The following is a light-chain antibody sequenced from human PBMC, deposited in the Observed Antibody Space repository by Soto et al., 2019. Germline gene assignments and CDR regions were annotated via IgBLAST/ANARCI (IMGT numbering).Light chain of an antibody. V-gene: IGKV1-5*01. Sequence: DIQMTQSPFTLSASVGDRVTITCRASQTMSSWLAWYQQIPGKAPKLLIYDASNLESGVPSRFSGSGSGTEFTLTISSLQPEDFAVYYCQQYENYWTFGQGTKVEIK. CDR1: QTMSSW. CDR3: QQYENYWT. CDR2: DAS. J-gene: IGKJ1*01.